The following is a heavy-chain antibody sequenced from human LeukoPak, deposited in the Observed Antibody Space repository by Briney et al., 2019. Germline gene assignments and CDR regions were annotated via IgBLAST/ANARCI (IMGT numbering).Heavy chain of an antibody. CDR3: ARGLDCSTTSCYGLYTFDI. Sequence: GGSLRLSCAASGFTFSSYWMTWVRQAPGEGLEWVANIQQDGSDKYYVDSVKGRFTISRDNANNTLYLQMNSLRAEDTAVYYCARGLDCSTTSCYGLYTFDIWGQGTMVTVSS. CDR1: GFTFSSYW. J-gene: IGHJ3*02. D-gene: IGHD2-2*01. CDR2: IQQDGSDK. V-gene: IGHV3-7*01.